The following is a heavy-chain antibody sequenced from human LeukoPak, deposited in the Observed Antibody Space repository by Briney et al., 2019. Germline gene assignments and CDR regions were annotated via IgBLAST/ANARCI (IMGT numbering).Heavy chain of an antibody. CDR1: GLTISNYW. J-gene: IGHJ4*02. CDR3: AKGGTTVVDY. CDR2: INSDGSST. Sequence: GGSLRLSCAASGLTISNYWMHWVRQAPGKGLLWVARINSDGSSTTYADSVKGRFTISRDNAKNTLYLQMNSLRDEDTAVYYCAKGGTTVVDYWGQGALVTVSS. V-gene: IGHV3-74*01. D-gene: IGHD4-23*01.